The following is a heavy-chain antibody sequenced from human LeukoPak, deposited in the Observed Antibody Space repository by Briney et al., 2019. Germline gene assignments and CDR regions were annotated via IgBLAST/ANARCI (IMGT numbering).Heavy chain of an antibody. J-gene: IGHJ4*02. D-gene: IGHD6-19*01. V-gene: IGHV7-4-1*02. Sequence: ASVKVSCKASGYTFTSYAMNWVRQAPGQGLEWMGWINTNTGNPTYAQGFAGRFVFSLDTSVSTAYLQISSLKAEDTAVYYCARDWVSSGWPRHFDYWGQGTLVTVSS. CDR2: INTNTGNP. CDR1: GYTFTSYA. CDR3: ARDWVSSGWPRHFDY.